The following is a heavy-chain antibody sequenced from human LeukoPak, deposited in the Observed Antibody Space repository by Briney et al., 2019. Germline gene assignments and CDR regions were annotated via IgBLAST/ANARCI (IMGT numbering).Heavy chain of an antibody. CDR1: GGSISSYY. CDR3: ARAEIYYDILTGYHYYYCYMDV. D-gene: IGHD3-9*01. V-gene: IGHV4-4*07. CDR2: IYTSGST. J-gene: IGHJ6*03. Sequence: KSSETLSLTCTVSGGSISSYYWSWIRQPAGKGLEWIGRIYTSGSTNYNPSLKSRVTMSVDTSKNQFSLKLSSVTAADTAVYYCARAEIYYDILTGYHYYYCYMDVWGKGTTVTISS.